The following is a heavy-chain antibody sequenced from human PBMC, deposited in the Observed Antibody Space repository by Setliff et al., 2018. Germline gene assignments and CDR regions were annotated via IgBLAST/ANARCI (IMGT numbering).Heavy chain of an antibody. D-gene: IGHD3-10*01. V-gene: IGHV3-21*01. CDR3: ASYYYGSGSSYIPPHFDY. Sequence: SLRLSCTASGFTFGHYNMNWVRQAPGKGLEWVSSISDTTNFIYYADSVKGRFTISRDTAKNSLYLQMNSLRAEDSAVYYCASYYYGSGSSYIPPHFDYWGLGTLVTVSS. CDR2: ISDTTNFI. J-gene: IGHJ4*02. CDR1: GFTFGHYN.